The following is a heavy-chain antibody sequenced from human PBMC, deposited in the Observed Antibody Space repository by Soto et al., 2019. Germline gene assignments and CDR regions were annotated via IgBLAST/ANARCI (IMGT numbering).Heavy chain of an antibody. Sequence: AAVKVSCKASGYTFTSYDINWVRQATGQGLEWMGWMNPNSGNTGYAQKFQGRVTMTRNTSISTAYMELSRLRSDDTAVYYCARGYDFWSGYKGNYYYGMDVWGQGTTVTVSS. CDR2: MNPNSGNT. CDR3: ARGYDFWSGYKGNYYYGMDV. V-gene: IGHV1-8*01. D-gene: IGHD3-3*01. J-gene: IGHJ6*02. CDR1: GYTFTSYD.